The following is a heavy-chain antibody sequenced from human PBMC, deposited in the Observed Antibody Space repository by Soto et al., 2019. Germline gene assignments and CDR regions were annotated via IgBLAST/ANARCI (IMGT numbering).Heavy chain of an antibody. J-gene: IGHJ6*02. CDR1: GFTFSDYY. D-gene: IGHD2-2*01. CDR3: AKVAGYCSSTTCSRDYYHYYGMAV. Sequence: PGGSLRLSCAASGFTFSDYYMSWIRQAPGKGLEWVSYISSRSTTITYADSVRGRFTISRDNPKNTLYLQMNSLRPEDTAVYYCAKVAGYCSSTTCSRDYYHYYGMAVWGQGTTVTVSS. V-gene: IGHV3-11*04. CDR2: ISSRSTTI.